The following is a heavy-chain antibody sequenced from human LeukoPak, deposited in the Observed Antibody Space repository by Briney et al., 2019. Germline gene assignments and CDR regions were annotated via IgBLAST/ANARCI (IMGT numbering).Heavy chain of an antibody. CDR2: ISSSSSYI. J-gene: IGHJ4*02. D-gene: IGHD5-18*01. CDR3: AKESLRGHSYGFDN. CDR1: GFTFSSYS. Sequence: GGSLRLSCAASGFTFSSYSMNWVRQAPGKGLEWVSSISSSSSYIYYADSVKGRFTISRDNSKNTLYLLMNSLRAGDTALYYCAKESLRGHSYGFDNWGQGTLVTVSS. V-gene: IGHV3-21*04.